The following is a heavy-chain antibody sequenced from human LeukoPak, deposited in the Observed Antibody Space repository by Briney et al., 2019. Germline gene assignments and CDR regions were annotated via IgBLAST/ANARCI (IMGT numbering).Heavy chain of an antibody. J-gene: IGHJ4*02. D-gene: IGHD6-6*01. Sequence: GGSLRLSCAASGFTFSSYAMSWVRQAPGKGLVWVSRIDNGGTTTLYADSVRGRFTISRDNAKNTLYLQMNSLRAEDTAIYFCARVRSDYSSSSPPDYWGQGTPVTVSS. CDR3: ARVRSDYSSSSPPDY. V-gene: IGHV3-74*01. CDR1: GFTFSSYA. CDR2: IDNGGTTT.